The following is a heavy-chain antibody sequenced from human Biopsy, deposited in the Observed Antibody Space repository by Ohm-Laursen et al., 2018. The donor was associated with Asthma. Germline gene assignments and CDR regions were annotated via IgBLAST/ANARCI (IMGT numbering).Heavy chain of an antibody. J-gene: IGHJ4*02. CDR2: IYYSGET. CDR3: ARNLPGYTYGPFED. V-gene: IGHV4-31*01. D-gene: IGHD5-18*01. Sequence: SETLSLTCTASGASITTSPSYWSWLRLLPGKGLEWIGCIYYSGETFFNPSLKNPLFMSLDSSKNQFSLKMTSATVADTAVYFCARNLPGYTYGPFEDWGQGTLVTVSS. CDR1: GASITTSPSY.